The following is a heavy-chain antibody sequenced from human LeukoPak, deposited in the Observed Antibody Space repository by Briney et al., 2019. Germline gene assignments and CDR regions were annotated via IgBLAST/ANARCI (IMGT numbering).Heavy chain of an antibody. Sequence: GGSLRLSCAASGFTFSSYSMNWVRQAPGKGLEWASSISSSSSYIYYADSVKGRFTISRDNAKNSLYLQMDSLRAEDTAVYYCARDRSGWFLDAFDIWGQGTMVTVSS. J-gene: IGHJ3*02. CDR2: ISSSSSYI. CDR3: ARDRSGWFLDAFDI. CDR1: GFTFSSYS. D-gene: IGHD6-19*01. V-gene: IGHV3-21*01.